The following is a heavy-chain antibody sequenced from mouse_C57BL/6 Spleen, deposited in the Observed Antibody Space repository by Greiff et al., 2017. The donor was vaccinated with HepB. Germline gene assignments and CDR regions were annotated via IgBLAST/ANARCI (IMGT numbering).Heavy chain of an antibody. CDR2: INPSNGGT. Sequence: VQLQQPGTELVKPGASVKLSCKASGYTFTSYWMHWVKQRPGQGLEWIGNINPSNGGTNYNEKFKSKATLTVDKSSSTAYMQLSSLTSEDSAVYYCAREGYYGYDVRAMDYWGQGTSVTVSS. CDR1: GYTFTSYW. V-gene: IGHV1-53*01. CDR3: AREGYYGYDVRAMDY. J-gene: IGHJ4*01. D-gene: IGHD2-2*01.